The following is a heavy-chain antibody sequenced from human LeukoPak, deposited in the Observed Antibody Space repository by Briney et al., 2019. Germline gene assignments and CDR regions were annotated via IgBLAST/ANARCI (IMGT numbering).Heavy chain of an antibody. CDR1: GYTFTSHG. V-gene: IGHV1-18*01. J-gene: IGHJ6*03. CDR2: ISAYNGNT. CDR3: ARGEALRYFDWLPTGGYYYYYYMDV. Sequence: GASVKVSCKASGYTFTSHGISWVRQAPGQGLEWMGWISAYNGNTKYSQKVQGRVTMTTDTSTSTAYMELRSLRSDDTAVYYCARGEALRYFDWLPTGGYYYYYYMDVWGKGTTVTVSS. D-gene: IGHD3-9*01.